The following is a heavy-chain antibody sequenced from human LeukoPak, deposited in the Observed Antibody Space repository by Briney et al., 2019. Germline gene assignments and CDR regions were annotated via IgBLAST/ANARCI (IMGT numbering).Heavy chain of an antibody. D-gene: IGHD2-8*02. J-gene: IGHJ4*02. V-gene: IGHV3-30*03. CDR3: ARDTGPVDY. CDR1: GFTLTRYG. CDR2: ISHDESHK. Sequence: GGSLRLSCAASGFTLTRYGMHWVRQAPGKGLEWVAVISHDESHKYYGDSVKGRFTISRDNSKNTLYLQMNSLRAEDTAVYYCARDTGPVDYWGQGTLVTVSS.